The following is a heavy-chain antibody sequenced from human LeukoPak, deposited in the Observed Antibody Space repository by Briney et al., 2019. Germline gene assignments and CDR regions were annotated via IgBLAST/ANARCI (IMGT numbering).Heavy chain of an antibody. J-gene: IGHJ5*02. CDR2: IYYSGST. V-gene: IGHV4-30-4*01. D-gene: IGHD3-10*01. CDR1: GCSISSGDYY. CDR3: ARGGMVRGVIGWFDP. Sequence: SETLSLTCTVSGCSISSGDYYWSWIRQPPGKGLEWIGYIYYSGSTYYNPSLKSRVTISVDTSKNQFSLKLSSVTAADTAVYYCARGGMVRGVIGWFDPWGQGTLVTVSS.